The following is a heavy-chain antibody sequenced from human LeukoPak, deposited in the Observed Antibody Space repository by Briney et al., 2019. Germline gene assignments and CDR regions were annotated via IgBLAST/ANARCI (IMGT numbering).Heavy chain of an antibody. CDR2: ISTSGSTI. V-gene: IGHV3-48*03. J-gene: IGHJ4*02. Sequence: GSPSLSCAASGFSFRTYEMTWVRQAPGKGLEWVSHISTSGSTINYADSVKGRFTISRDNAKNSLYLQMNSLRAEDTAVYYCARGGSYFVHWGQSTVFSASS. CDR1: GFSFRTYE. CDR3: ARGGSYFVH. D-gene: IGHD3-16*01.